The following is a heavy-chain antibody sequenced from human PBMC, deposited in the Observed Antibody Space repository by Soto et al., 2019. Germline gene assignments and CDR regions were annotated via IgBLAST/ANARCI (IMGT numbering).Heavy chain of an antibody. CDR3: ARDLTVKQWLVSPHWYFDL. J-gene: IGHJ2*01. Sequence: ASVKVSCKASGGTFSSYAISWVRQAPGQGLEWMEWISAYNGNTNYAQKLQGRVTMTTDTSTSTAYMELRSLRSDDTAVYYCARDLTVKQWLVSPHWYFDLWGRGTLVNVSS. D-gene: IGHD6-19*01. CDR1: GGTFSSYA. V-gene: IGHV1-18*01. CDR2: ISAYNGNT.